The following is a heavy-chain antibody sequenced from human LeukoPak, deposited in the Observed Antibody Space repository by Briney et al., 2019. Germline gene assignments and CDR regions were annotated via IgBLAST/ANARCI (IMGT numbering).Heavy chain of an antibody. CDR2: ISSSSSYI. Sequence: PGGSLRLSCGASGFTFSSYSMNWVRQAPGKGLEWVSSISSSSSYIYYADSVKGRFTISRDNAKNSLYLQMNSLRAEDTAVYYCARETNDYVWGSLGYFDYWGQGTLVTVSS. V-gene: IGHV3-21*01. CDR1: GFTFSSYS. D-gene: IGHD3-16*01. CDR3: ARETNDYVWGSLGYFDY. J-gene: IGHJ4*02.